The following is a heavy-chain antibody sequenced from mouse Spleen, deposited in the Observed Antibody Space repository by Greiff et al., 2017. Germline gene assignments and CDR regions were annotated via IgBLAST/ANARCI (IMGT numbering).Heavy chain of an antibody. CDR1: GYTFTSYW. V-gene: IGHV1-7*01. Sequence: QVQLQQSGAELAKPGASVKLSCKASGYTFTSYWMHWVKQRPGQGLEWIGYINPSSGYTKYNQKFKDKATLTADKSSRTAYMQLSSLTYEDSAVYYRARDPTGPYYFDYWGQGTTLTVSS. D-gene: IGHD2-10*01. CDR2: INPSSGYT. J-gene: IGHJ2*01. CDR3: ARDPTGPYYFDY.